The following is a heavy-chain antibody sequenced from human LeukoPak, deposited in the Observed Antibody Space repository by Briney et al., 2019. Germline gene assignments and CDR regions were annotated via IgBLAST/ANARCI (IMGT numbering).Heavy chain of an antibody. Sequence: SETLSLTCAVSGYSINNDYYWGWIRQPPGKGLEWIGSIYHSGNTDYNPSLKSRVTISVDTSKNQFPLKLSSVTAADTAVYYCARHLYDSSGYVDYWGQGTLVTVSS. D-gene: IGHD3-22*01. J-gene: IGHJ4*02. CDR3: ARHLYDSSGYVDY. V-gene: IGHV4-38-2*01. CDR2: IYHSGNT. CDR1: GYSINNDYY.